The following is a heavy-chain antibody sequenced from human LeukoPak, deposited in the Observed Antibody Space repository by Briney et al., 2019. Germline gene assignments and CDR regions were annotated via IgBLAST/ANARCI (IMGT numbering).Heavy chain of an antibody. V-gene: IGHV3-30-3*01. CDR2: ISYDGSNK. Sequence: PGGSLRLSCAASGFTFSSYAMHWVRQAPGKGLEWVAVISYDGSNKYYADSVKGRFTISRDNSKNTLYLQMNSLRAEDTAVYYCARENSAVGGLGSMDVWGQGTTVTVSS. J-gene: IGHJ6*02. CDR3: ARENSAVGGLGSMDV. D-gene: IGHD1-26*01. CDR1: GFTFSSYA.